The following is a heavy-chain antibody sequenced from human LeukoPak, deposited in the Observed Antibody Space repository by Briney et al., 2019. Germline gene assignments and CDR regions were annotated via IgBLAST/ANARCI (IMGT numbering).Heavy chain of an antibody. J-gene: IGHJ6*03. CDR1: GGSISSYY. CDR2: IYYSGST. CDR3: ARGEAMAEYYMDV. Sequence: PSETLSLTCTVSGGSISSYYWSWIRQPPGKGLEWIGYIYYSGSTNYNPSLKSRVTISVDTSKNQFSLQLNSVTPEDTAVYYCARGEAMAEYYMDVWGKGTTVTVSS. D-gene: IGHD5-24*01. V-gene: IGHV4-59*12.